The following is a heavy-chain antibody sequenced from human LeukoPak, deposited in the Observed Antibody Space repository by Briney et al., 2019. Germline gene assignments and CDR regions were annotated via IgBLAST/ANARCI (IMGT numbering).Heavy chain of an antibody. Sequence: SETLSLTCTVSGGSINSSSYYWGWIRQPPGKGLEWIGSIYYSGSTYYNPSLKSRVTISVDTSKNQFSLKLSSVTAADTAVYYCARRYCYGDYGTRCRYYFDYWGQGTLVTVSS. D-gene: IGHD4-17*01. CDR2: IYYSGST. V-gene: IGHV4-39*01. J-gene: IGHJ4*02. CDR3: ARRYCYGDYGTRCRYYFDY. CDR1: GGSINSSSYY.